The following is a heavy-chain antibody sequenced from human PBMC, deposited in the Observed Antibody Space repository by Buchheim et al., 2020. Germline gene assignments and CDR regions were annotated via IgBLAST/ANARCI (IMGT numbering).Heavy chain of an antibody. CDR1: GFTFSSYW. J-gene: IGHJ4*02. V-gene: IGHV3-74*01. Sequence: EVQLVESGGGLVHPGGSLRLSCAASGFTFSSYWMHWVRQAPGKGLVWVSRINSDGSSRSYADSVKGRFTISSDNAKTTLYLQMNSLRVEDTAVYYCARVDFWSGFGFDYWGQGTL. D-gene: IGHD3-3*01. CDR2: INSDGSSR. CDR3: ARVDFWSGFGFDY.